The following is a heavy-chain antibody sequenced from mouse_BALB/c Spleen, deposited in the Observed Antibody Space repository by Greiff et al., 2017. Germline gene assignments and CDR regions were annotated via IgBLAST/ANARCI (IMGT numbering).Heavy chain of an antibody. CDR1: GYTFTSYT. J-gene: IGHJ1*01. D-gene: IGHD2-4*01. Sequence: VQLQQSAAELARPGASVKMSCKASGYTFTSYTMHWVKQRPGQGLEWIGYINPSSGYTEYNQKFKDKTTLTADKSSSTAYMQLSSLTSEDSAVYYCARYDYDEYFDVWGAGTTVTVSS. CDR3: ARYDYDEYFDV. V-gene: IGHV1-4*02. CDR2: INPSSGYT.